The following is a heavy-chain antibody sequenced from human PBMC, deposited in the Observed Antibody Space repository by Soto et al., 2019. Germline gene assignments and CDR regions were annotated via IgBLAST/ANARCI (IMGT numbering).Heavy chain of an antibody. CDR3: VRECRPGNSYHMDF. CDR1: GYTFTGYY. J-gene: IGHJ6*03. D-gene: IGHD2-15*01. CDR2: INPNSGGT. Sequence: ASVKVSCKASGYTFTGYYMHWVRQAPGQGLEWMGWINPNSGGTNYAQKFQGWVTMTRDTSISTAYMELSRLRSDDTAVYFCVRECRPGNSYHMDFWGKGTTVPGSS. V-gene: IGHV1-2*04.